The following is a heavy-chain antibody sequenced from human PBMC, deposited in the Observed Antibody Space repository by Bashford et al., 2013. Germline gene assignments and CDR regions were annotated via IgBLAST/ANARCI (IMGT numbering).Heavy chain of an antibody. Sequence: SETLSLTCTVSGASTTSHYWTWIRQPPGKGLEWIGYISYSGSTNYNPSLKSRVTISVDTSKNQFSLKLSSVTAADTAVYYCARHGLGSSWNPGLDYWGQGILVTVSS. J-gene: IGHJ4*02. D-gene: IGHD6-13*01. V-gene: IGHV4-59*08. CDR1: GASTTSHY. CDR3: ARHGLGSSWNPGLDY. CDR2: ISYSGST.